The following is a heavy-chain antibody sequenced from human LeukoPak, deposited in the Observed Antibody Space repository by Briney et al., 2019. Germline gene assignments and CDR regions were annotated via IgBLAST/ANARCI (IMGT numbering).Heavy chain of an antibody. CDR2: IYFGDSDT. Sequence: GESLKISCKGARYSFTSSWIAWVRQMPGKGLEWMGIIYFGDSDTRYSPSFQGQVTISADKSISTAYLQWSSLKASDTAIYFCVYCSGGSSSYGMDVWGQGTTVTVSS. CDR1: RYSFTSSW. CDR3: VYCSGGSSSYGMDV. D-gene: IGHD2-15*01. V-gene: IGHV5-51*01. J-gene: IGHJ6*02.